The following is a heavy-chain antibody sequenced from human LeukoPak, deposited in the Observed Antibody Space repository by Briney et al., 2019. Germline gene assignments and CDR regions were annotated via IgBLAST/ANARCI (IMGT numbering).Heavy chain of an antibody. D-gene: IGHD2-8*01. J-gene: IGHJ4*02. CDR2: IVPMFGIP. CDR3: AIMGGSTTRAVDY. CDR1: GGTFNYHT. Sequence: SVKVSCKASGGTFNYHTINWVRQAPGQGLEWMGRIVPMFGIPDYAQKFQGRVTLTADKSTSTAYMELSSLRSEDTAMYYCAIMGGSTTRAVDYWAQGTLVTVSS. V-gene: IGHV1-69*02.